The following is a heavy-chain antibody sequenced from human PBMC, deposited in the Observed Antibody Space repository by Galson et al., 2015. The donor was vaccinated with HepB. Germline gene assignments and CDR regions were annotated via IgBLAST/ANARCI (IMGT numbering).Heavy chain of an antibody. V-gene: IGHV7-4-1*02. CDR1: GYTFTDYV. CDR2: MNTNTGKP. Sequence: SVKVSCKASGYTFTDYVVNWVRQAPGQGLEWMGWMNTNTGKPTYAPGFAGRFVFSLDTPVTTAYLQISSLETDDTAVYYCARSPLRFLDWLPYYDYYYMDVWGEGTTGTVSS. D-gene: IGHD3-3*01. CDR3: ARSPLRFLDWLPYYDYYYMDV. J-gene: IGHJ6*03.